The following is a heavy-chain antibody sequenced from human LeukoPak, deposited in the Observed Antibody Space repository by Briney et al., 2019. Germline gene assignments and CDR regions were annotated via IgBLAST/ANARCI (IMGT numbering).Heavy chain of an antibody. CDR1: GFTFNNFG. CDR3: ASSPRDSRDWTGTLDY. Sequence: GGSLRLSCAASGFTFNNFGMHWVRQAPGKGLEWLSVNSYSGSVQFYADSVKGRFTISRDASKNTVHLQMNSPRVEDRAVYYCASSPRDSRDWTGTLDYWGQGALVTVSS. D-gene: IGHD3-22*01. J-gene: IGHJ4*02. V-gene: IGHV3-30*03. CDR2: NSYSGSVQ.